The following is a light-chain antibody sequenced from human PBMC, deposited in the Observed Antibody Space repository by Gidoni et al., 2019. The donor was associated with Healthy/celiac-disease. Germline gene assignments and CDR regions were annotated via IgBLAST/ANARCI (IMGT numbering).Light chain of an antibody. Sequence: QSALTQPASESGSPGQSITISCTGTSSDVGSYNLVSWYHQHPGKAPKLMIYEGSKRPSGVSNRFSGSKSGNTASLTISGLQAEDEADYYCCSYAGSSSWVFGGGTKLTVL. CDR3: CSYAGSSSWV. CDR2: EGS. J-gene: IGLJ3*02. V-gene: IGLV2-23*01. CDR1: SSDVGSYNL.